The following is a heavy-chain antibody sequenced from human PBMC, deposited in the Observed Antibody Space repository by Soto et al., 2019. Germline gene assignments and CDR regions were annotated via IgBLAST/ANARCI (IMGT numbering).Heavy chain of an antibody. CDR2: ISGSGGST. CDR1: GLTFVSNA. Sequence: GECLLHSYGASGLTFVSNAMSWVRQAPGTGLEWFSAISGSGGSTYYAASVRGRFTISRDNSKNTLYPQMTSLRAADPAVYNCAKVLYNCYISTGLRCHCGQ. CDR3: AKVLYNCYISTGLRCH. D-gene: IGHD3-9*01. V-gene: IGHV3-23*01. J-gene: IGHJ1*01.